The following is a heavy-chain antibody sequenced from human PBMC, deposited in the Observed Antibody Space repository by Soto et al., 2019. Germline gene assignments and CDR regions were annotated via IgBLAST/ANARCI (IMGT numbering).Heavy chain of an antibody. V-gene: IGHV3-23*01. CDR2: VSGRGGST. J-gene: IGHJ6*02. CDR3: AKDSTVTTSLYFYYYGFDV. Sequence: VQLLESGGGLVQPGGSLRLACSASGFTFNHYAMSWVRQAPGKGLEWVSAVSGRGGSTKYADSVKGRFVISRDNSNRMLFLQMDSLRGEDTAVYYCAKDSTVTTSLYFYYYGFDVWGQGTTVTVSS. CDR1: GFTFNHYA. D-gene: IGHD4-17*01.